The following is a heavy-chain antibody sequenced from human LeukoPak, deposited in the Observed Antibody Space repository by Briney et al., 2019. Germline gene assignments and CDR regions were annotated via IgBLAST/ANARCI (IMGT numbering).Heavy chain of an antibody. Sequence: PGGSLRLSCAASGFTFSSYSMNWARQAPGKGLEWVSYISSSSSYTNYADSVKGRFTISRDNAKNSLYLQMNSLRAEDTTVYYCARDILFAAAACDYWGQGTLVTVSS. D-gene: IGHD6-13*01. CDR3: ARDILFAAAACDY. CDR2: ISSSSSYT. CDR1: GFTFSSYS. V-gene: IGHV3-21*05. J-gene: IGHJ4*02.